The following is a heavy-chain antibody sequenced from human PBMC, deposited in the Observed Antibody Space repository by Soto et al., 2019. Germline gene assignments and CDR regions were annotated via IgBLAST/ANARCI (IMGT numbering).Heavy chain of an antibody. J-gene: IGHJ4*02. CDR2: FDPEDGET. V-gene: IGHV1-24*01. CDR3: ATALDYYDSSGYLDY. CDR1: GYTLTELS. Sequence: ASVKVSCKXSGYTLTELSMHWVRQAPGKGLEWMGGFDPEDGETIYAQKFQGRVTMTEDTSTDTAYMELSSLRSEDTAVYYCATALDYYDSSGYLDYWGQGTLVTVS. D-gene: IGHD3-22*01.